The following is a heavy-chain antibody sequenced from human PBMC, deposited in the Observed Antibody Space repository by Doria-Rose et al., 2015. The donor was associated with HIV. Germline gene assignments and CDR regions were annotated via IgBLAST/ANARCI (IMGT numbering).Heavy chain of an antibody. Sequence: QVTLKESGPVLVKPTETLTLTCTVSGVSLSSPGMGVSWIRQPPGKALEWLANIFSDDERPYKTSLKSRLTISRDTSKSQVVLTMTDMDPVDTATYYCARIKSSRWYHKYYFDFWGQGTLVIVSA. J-gene: IGHJ4*02. D-gene: IGHD6-13*01. CDR3: ARIKSSRWYHKYYFDF. CDR2: IFSDDER. CDR1: GVSLSSPGMG. V-gene: IGHV2-26*01.